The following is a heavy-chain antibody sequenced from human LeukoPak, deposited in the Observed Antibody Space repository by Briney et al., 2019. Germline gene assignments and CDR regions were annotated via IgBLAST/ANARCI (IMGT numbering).Heavy chain of an antibody. J-gene: IGHJ4*02. CDR1: GFTFSSYG. D-gene: IGHD1-1*01. Sequence: PGGSLRLSCAASGFTFSSYGMHWVRQAPGKGLEWVAVISYDGSNKYYADSVKGRFTISRDNSKNTLYLQMNSLRAEDTAVYYCARGYTDWNLFSDYWGQGTLVTVSS. CDR2: ISYDGSNK. V-gene: IGHV3-30*19. CDR3: ARGYTDWNLFSDY.